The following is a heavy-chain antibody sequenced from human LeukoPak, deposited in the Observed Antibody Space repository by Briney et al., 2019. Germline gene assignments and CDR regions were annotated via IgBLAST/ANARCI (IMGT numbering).Heavy chain of an antibody. CDR1: GYTFTGYY. Sequence: GASVKVSCKASGYTFTGYYMHWVRQAPGQGLEWMGGIIPIFGTANYAQKFQGRVTITADKSTSTAYMELSSLRSEDTAVYYCARGSAYIYRGKGYYFDYWGQGTLVTVSS. D-gene: IGHD3-16*01. CDR3: ARGSAYIYRGKGYYFDY. V-gene: IGHV1-69*06. J-gene: IGHJ4*02. CDR2: IIPIFGTA.